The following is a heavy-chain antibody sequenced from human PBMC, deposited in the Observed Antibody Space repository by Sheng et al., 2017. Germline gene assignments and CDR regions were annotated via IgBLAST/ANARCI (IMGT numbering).Heavy chain of an antibody. J-gene: IGHJ3*01. Sequence: EVQVVESGGGLVKPGGSLRLSCVASGFIFSTSNMNWIRQAPGKGLEWVSSIRSGGSYIYYADSVKGRFTISRDDAKNSLSLHMNSLRVEDTAVYYCARALDGSGYYYALGAFDLWGQGTMVTVSS. V-gene: IGHV3-21*01. CDR1: GFIFSTSN. D-gene: IGHD3-22*01. CDR3: ARALDGSGYYYALGAFDL. CDR2: IRSGGSYI.